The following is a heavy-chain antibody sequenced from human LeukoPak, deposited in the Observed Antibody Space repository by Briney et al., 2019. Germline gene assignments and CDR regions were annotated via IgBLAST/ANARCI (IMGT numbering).Heavy chain of an antibody. CDR1: GGTFSSYA. Sequence: GASVKVSCKASGGTFSSYAISWVRQAPGQGLEWMGWISAYNGNTNYAQKLQGRVTMTTDTSTSTAYMELRSLRSDDTAVYYCAREPLPDYDFWSGTTKNFDYWGQGTLVTVSS. CDR2: ISAYNGNT. V-gene: IGHV1-18*01. D-gene: IGHD3-3*01. CDR3: AREPLPDYDFWSGTTKNFDY. J-gene: IGHJ4*02.